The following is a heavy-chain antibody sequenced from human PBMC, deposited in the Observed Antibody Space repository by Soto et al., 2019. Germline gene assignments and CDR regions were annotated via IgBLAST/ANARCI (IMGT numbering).Heavy chain of an antibody. D-gene: IGHD6-25*01. J-gene: IGHJ6*02. CDR1: GGSFSGYY. CDR2: INHRGST. V-gene: IGHV4-34*01. CDR3: ARGSRAKIPAASGRDYYYHGLDV. Sequence: QVQLQQWGAGLLKPSETLSLTCAVYGGSFSGYYWSWIRQPPGKGLEWIGEINHRGSTNYNPSLKRRVTISVDTSKNQFSLKLNSVTAADTAVYYCARGSRAKIPAASGRDYYYHGLDVWGQGTAVTVSS.